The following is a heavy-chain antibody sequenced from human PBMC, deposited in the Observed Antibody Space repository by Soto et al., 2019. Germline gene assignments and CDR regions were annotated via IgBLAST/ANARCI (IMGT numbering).Heavy chain of an antibody. Sequence: QVQLVQSGAEVREPGASVKVSCKASGYSFTSLDINWVRQTTVQGLEWMGWMQPSSGRTGYAQKFQGRVTMTRDTSINTAYMELSRLTSDDTAFYYCARGGTAGVDYWGQGTLVTFSS. CDR3: ARGGTAGVDY. D-gene: IGHD1-26*01. CDR1: GYSFTSLD. V-gene: IGHV1-8*01. J-gene: IGHJ4*02. CDR2: MQPSSGRT.